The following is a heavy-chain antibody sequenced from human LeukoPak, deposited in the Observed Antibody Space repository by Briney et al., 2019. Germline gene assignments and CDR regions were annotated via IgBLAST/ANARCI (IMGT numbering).Heavy chain of an antibody. CDR2: INGEGLST. D-gene: IGHD5-18*01. V-gene: IGHV3-74*01. CDR1: GITFSSHW. Sequence: GGSLRLSCAASGITFSSHWMHWVRQAPGKGLVWVSRINGEGLSTSYADSVQGRVTISRDNAKNTLYLQMNSLRAEDTAVYYCARARGSSYGLFDYWGKGTLVTVSS. J-gene: IGHJ4*02. CDR3: ARARGSSYGLFDY.